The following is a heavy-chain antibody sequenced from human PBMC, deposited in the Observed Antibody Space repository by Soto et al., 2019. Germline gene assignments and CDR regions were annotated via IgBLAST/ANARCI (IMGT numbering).Heavy chain of an antibody. CDR2: IIPILGIA. CDR3: AVAFVVVPAAIDY. Sequence: SVKVSCKASGGTFSSYTISWVRQAPGQGLEWMGRIIPILGIANYAQKFQGRVTITADKSTSTAYMELSSLRSEDTAVYYCAVAFVVVPAAIDYWGQGTLVTVSS. D-gene: IGHD2-2*01. V-gene: IGHV1-69*02. J-gene: IGHJ4*02. CDR1: GGTFSSYT.